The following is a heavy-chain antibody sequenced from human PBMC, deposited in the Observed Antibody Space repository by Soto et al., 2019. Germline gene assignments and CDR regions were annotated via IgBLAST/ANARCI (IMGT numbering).Heavy chain of an antibody. D-gene: IGHD2-15*01. CDR2: INPDNGNT. CDR1: GYTFTRYT. J-gene: IGHJ5*02. CDR3: ARGIATGQLDP. V-gene: IGHV1-3*01. Sequence: QVPLVQSGAEVKKPGASVKISCKASGYTFTRYTMNWVRQAPGQRLEWMGWINPDNGNTKSSQKFQDRVIITRDTSASTAYMHLSSLRSEDTAVYYCARGIATGQLDPWGQGTLVTVSS.